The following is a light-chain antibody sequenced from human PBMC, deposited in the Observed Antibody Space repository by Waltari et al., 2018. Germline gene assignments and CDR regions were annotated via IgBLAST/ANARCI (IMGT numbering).Light chain of an antibody. CDR3: QQYDDFPFT. CDR2: KAS. Sequence: DIQMTQSPATLSASVGDRVTISCRASQRIMSWLAWYQQKPGKAPKILIFKASFLESGVPSRFSGSGSGTEFSLTISSLQPEDFATYYCQQYDDFPFTFGQGTKVEVK. J-gene: IGKJ2*01. V-gene: IGKV1-5*03. CDR1: QRIMSW.